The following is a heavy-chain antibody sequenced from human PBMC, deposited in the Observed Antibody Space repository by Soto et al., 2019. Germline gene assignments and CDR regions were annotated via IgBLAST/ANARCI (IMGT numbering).Heavy chain of an antibody. CDR1: GDSVSSNSAA. CDR3: ARDQDASSWHGDYYYGMDV. J-gene: IGHJ6*02. Sequence: QVQLQQSGPGLVKPSQTLSLTCAISGDSVSSNSAAWXWIRQSPSRGLEWLGRTYYMSKWYNDYAVSVNSRITIHPDTSKNQFSLPLNSVTPEDTAVYYCARDQDASSWHGDYYYGMDVWGHGTTVTVSS. D-gene: IGHD6-13*01. V-gene: IGHV6-1*01. CDR2: TYYMSKWYN.